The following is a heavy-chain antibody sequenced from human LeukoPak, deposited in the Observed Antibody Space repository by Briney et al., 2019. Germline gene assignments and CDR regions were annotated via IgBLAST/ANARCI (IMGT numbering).Heavy chain of an antibody. V-gene: IGHV4-30-2*01. J-gene: IGHJ5*02. D-gene: IGHD2-2*01. Sequence: SQPLSLTCAVSGGSISSGGYSGSWIRQPPGKALEWIGYIYHIGSTYNNPSLKSRVTISVDRSKGQFSLKLSSVTAADTAVYYCARVRYCSSTSCYGAWFDPWGQGTLVTVSS. CDR2: IYHIGST. CDR3: ARVRYCSSTSCYGAWFDP. CDR1: GGSISSGGYS.